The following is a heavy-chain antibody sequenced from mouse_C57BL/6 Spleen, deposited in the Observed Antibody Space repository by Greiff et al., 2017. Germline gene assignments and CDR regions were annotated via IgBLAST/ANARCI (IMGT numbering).Heavy chain of an antibody. CDR1: GYAFSSYW. CDR3: ARRDYGSPWFAY. CDR2: IYPGDGDT. D-gene: IGHD2-1*01. V-gene: IGHV1-80*01. J-gene: IGHJ3*01. Sequence: VQLQQSGAELVKPGASVKISCKASGYAFSSYWMNWVKQRPGKGLEWIGQIYPGDGDTNYNGKFKGKATLTADKSSSTAYMQLSSLTSEDSAVXFGARRDYGSPWFAYWGQGTLVTVSA.